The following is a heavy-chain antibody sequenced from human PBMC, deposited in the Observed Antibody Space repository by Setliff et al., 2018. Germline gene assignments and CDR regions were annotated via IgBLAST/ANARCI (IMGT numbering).Heavy chain of an antibody. Sequence: GGSLRLSCAASGFTFSTYWMSWVRQAPGKGLEWVANIKQDGSEKYYVDSVKGRFSISRDNATNSPYLQMNSLRAEDTAVYYCARDPHFDSWGQGTLVTVSS. J-gene: IGHJ4*02. CDR3: ARDPHFDS. V-gene: IGHV3-7*01. CDR1: GFTFSTYW. CDR2: IKQDGSEK.